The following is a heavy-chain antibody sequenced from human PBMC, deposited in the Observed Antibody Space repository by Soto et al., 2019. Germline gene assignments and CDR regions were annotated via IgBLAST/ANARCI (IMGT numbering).Heavy chain of an antibody. Sequence: QVQLQESGPGLVKPSGTLSLTCAVSGGSISSSNWWSWVRQPPGKGLEWIGEIYHSGSTNYNPYLKRRVTISVDKSTNQFALKLTSVTAADTAVYYCAQVNSACDPIDYWGQGTLVTVSS. V-gene: IGHV4-4*02. D-gene: IGHD5-12*01. J-gene: IGHJ4*02. CDR2: IYHSGST. CDR3: AQVNSACDPIDY. CDR1: GGSISSSNW.